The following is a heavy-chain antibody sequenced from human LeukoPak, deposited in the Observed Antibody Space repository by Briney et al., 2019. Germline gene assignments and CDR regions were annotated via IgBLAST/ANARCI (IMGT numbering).Heavy chain of an antibody. V-gene: IGHV1-18*01. CDR1: GYTFTSYG. D-gene: IGHD2-8*01. CDR2: ISAYNGNT. J-gene: IGHJ4*02. Sequence: ASVKVSCKASGYTFTSYGISWVRQAPGQGLEWMGWISAYNGNTNYAQKLQGRVTMTTDTSTSTAYMELRSLRSDDTAVYYCARVGRFCTIVGCFYYFDNWGPGTLVTVSS. CDR3: ARVGRFCTIVGCFYYFDN.